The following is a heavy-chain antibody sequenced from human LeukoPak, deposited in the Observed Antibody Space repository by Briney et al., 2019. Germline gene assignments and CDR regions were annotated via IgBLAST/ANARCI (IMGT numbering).Heavy chain of an antibody. CDR2: TYRGGPT. J-gene: IGHJ4*02. CDR1: GFSVSTNH. CDR3: ARVLGSPSYFDD. V-gene: IGHV3-66*01. Sequence: GGSLRLSCAASGFSVSTNHMSWVRQSPGKGLEWVSVTYRGGPTDYADFVKDRFSSYRDTSKNTLDLQMNSLRAEDTAVYYCARVLGSPSYFDDWGQGTLVTVSP. D-gene: IGHD3-16*01.